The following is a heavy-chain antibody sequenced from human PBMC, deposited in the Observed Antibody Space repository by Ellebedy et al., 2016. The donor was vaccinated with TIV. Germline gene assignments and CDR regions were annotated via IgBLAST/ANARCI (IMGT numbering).Heavy chain of an antibody. CDR3: AREKDGYNCFDY. CDR2: ITSSSYI. V-gene: IGHV3-21*01. D-gene: IGHD5-24*01. J-gene: IGHJ4*02. CDR1: GFSFSTYT. Sequence: GESLKISCAASGFSFSTYTMNWVRQAPGKGLEWVSSITSSSYIYYADSLRGRFTISRDNAKNSLYLQMNSLSPEDTAVYYCAREKDGYNCFDYWGQGTRVTVSS.